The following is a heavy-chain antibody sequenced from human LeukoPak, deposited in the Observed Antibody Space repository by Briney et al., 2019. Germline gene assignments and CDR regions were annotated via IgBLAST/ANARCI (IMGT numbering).Heavy chain of an antibody. CDR3: ARPHSGTHGTFHL. D-gene: IGHD1-26*01. J-gene: IGHJ3*01. CDR2: ISYDGSDD. V-gene: IGHV3-30*04. Sequence: GGSLRLSCEASGFSFRTYAMHWVRQAPGQGLKWVARISYDGSDDHYSDSVKGRFTMSRDNAKNTVYLEMHSLRTADTAVYYCARPHSGTHGTFHLWGQGTMVTVSS. CDR1: GFSFRTYA.